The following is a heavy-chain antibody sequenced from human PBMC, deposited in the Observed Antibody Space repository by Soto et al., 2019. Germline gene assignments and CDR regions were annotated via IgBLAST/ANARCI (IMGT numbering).Heavy chain of an antibody. Sequence: GGSLRLSCATAGFDFEDYAMHWVRQVPGKGLEWVSLTNSDGTDSYYMDSVKGRFTISRDNAKSTLYLQMDRLRPEDTALYFCAKSLYYYDSSPLDHWGQGTLVTVSS. CDR3: AKSLYYYDSSPLDH. D-gene: IGHD3-22*01. J-gene: IGHJ4*02. CDR1: GFDFEDYA. V-gene: IGHV3-43D*04. CDR2: TNSDGTDS.